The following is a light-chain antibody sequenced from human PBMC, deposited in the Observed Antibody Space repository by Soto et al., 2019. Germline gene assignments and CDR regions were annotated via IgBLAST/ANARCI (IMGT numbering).Light chain of an antibody. CDR2: EVS. CDR3: SSYTSSSTHYV. J-gene: IGLJ1*01. CDR1: SSDVGGYNY. V-gene: IGLV2-14*01. Sequence: ALTQPASVSGSPGQSITISCTGTSSDVGGYNYVSWYQQHPGKAPKLMIYEVSNRPSGVSNRFSGSKSGNTASLTISGLQAEDEADYYCSSYTSSSTHYVFGTGTKLTVL.